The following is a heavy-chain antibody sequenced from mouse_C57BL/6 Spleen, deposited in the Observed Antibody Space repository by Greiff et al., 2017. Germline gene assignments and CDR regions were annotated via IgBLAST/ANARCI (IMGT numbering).Heavy chain of an antibody. J-gene: IGHJ4*01. Sequence: VQLVESGPGLVAPSPSLSISCTVSGFSLTSYAISWVRQPPGKGLEWLGVIWTGGGTNYNSALKSRLSISKDNSKRQVFLTMHSLQTDDTARYYCARRVDCAMDYWGQGTSVTVSS. CDR2: IWTGGGT. CDR3: ARRVDCAMDY. V-gene: IGHV2-9-1*01. CDR1: GFSLTSYA.